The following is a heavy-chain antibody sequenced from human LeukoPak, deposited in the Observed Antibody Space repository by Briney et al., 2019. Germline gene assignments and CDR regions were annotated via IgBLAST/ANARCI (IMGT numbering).Heavy chain of an antibody. CDR3: AKDEDYGRTHAHY. CDR2: ISGGNT. D-gene: IGHD4-17*01. CDR1: GFTFSIFA. Sequence: GGSLRLSCTASGFTFSIFAMSWVRQAPGKGLEWVSTISGGNTYYADSVKGRFTISRDNSKNTLYLHMNSLRADDTAIYYCAKDEDYGRTHAHYWGQGTLVTVSS. V-gene: IGHV3-23*01. J-gene: IGHJ4*02.